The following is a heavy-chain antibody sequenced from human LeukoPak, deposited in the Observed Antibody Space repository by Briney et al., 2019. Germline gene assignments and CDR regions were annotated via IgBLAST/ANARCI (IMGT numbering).Heavy chain of an antibody. D-gene: IGHD6-19*01. J-gene: IGHJ4*02. CDR1: GFTFSSYA. Sequence: GGSLRLSCAASGFTFSSYAMSWVRQAPGKGLEWVSYISSSGSTIYYADSVKGRFTISRDNAKNSLYLQMNSLRAEDTAVYYCAGASSGWYGVRDWGQGTLVTVSS. V-gene: IGHV3-48*04. CDR2: ISSSGSTI. CDR3: AGASSGWYGVRD.